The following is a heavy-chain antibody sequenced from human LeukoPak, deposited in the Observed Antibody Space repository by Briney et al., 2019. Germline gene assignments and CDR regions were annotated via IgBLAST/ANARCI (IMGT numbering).Heavy chain of an antibody. CDR3: VRNQWVEQYWYFDL. CDR1: GFTFRNYA. Sequence: GGSLRLSCAASGFTFRNYAMSWVRQAPGKGLEWVSGINGADTTTLYADSVKGRFTISRDNSKNALSLQMDSLRAEDTAVYYCVRNQWVEQYWYFDLWGRGTLVTVSS. J-gene: IGHJ2*01. V-gene: IGHV3-23*01. CDR2: INGADTTT. D-gene: IGHD1/OR15-1a*01.